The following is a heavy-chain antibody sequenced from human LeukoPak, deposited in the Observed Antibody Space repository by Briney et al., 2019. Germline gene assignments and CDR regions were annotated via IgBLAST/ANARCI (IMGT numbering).Heavy chain of an antibody. J-gene: IGHJ4*02. Sequence: SQTLSLTCTVSGGSISSGSYYWSWIRQPAGKGLEWIGRIYTSGSTNYNPSLKSRVTISVDTSKNQFSLKLSSVTAADTAVYYCARGSWGDYAGLSLDWGQGTLVTVSS. CDR1: GGSISSGSYY. CDR2: IYTSGST. V-gene: IGHV4-61*02. D-gene: IGHD4-17*01. CDR3: ARGSWGDYAGLSLD.